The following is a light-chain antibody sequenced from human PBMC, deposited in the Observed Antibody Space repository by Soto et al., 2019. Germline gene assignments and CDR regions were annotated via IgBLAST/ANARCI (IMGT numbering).Light chain of an antibody. CDR3: SSYSSRHTAV. V-gene: IGLV2-14*01. CDR2: EVS. J-gene: IGLJ1*01. Sequence: QSVLTQSAAVSGSPRQSISIPCPGTSSDVGGYKYVPWYQQHPGKAPKLIIYEVSNRPSGVSNRFSGSKSANTASLTISGLQAEEEADYYCSSYSSRHTAVFGTGTKVT. CDR1: SSDVGGYKY.